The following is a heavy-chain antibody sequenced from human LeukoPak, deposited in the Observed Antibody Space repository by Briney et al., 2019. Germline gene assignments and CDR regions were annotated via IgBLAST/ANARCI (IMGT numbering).Heavy chain of an antibody. D-gene: IGHD6-19*01. J-gene: IGHJ4*02. V-gene: IGHV1-18*01. CDR1: GYTFTSYG. Sequence: ASMKVSCKASGYTFTSYGISWVRQAPGQGLEWMGWISAYNGNTNYAQKLQGRVTMTTDTSTSTAYMELRSLRSDDTAVYYCARDRRMSYRLYSSGDYWGQGTLVTVSS. CDR2: ISAYNGNT. CDR3: ARDRRMSYRLYSSGDY.